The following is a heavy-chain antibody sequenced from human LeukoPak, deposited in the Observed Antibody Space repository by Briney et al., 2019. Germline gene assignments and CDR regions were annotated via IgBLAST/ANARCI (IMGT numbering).Heavy chain of an antibody. CDR1: GGSISSGGYY. J-gene: IGHJ4*02. CDR3: ARDRSTSCYHFDY. Sequence: SQTLSLTCTVSGGSISSGGYYWSWIRQHPGKGLEWIGYIYYSGSTYYNPSLKSRVTILVDTSKNQFSLKLSSVTAADTAVYYCARDRSTSCYHFDYWGQGTLVTVSS. D-gene: IGHD2-2*01. V-gene: IGHV4-31*03. CDR2: IYYSGST.